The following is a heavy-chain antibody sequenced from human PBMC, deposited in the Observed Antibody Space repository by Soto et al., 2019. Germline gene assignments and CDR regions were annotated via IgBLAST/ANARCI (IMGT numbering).Heavy chain of an antibody. CDR2: ISGSGGST. J-gene: IGHJ4*02. Sequence: GESLKISCAASGFTFSSYAMSWVRQAPGKGLEWVSAISGSGGSTYYADSVKGRFTISRDNSKNTLYLQMNSLRAEDTAVYYCAKDRGLGDLFVYYFDYWGQGTLVTVSS. CDR1: GFTFSSYA. CDR3: AKDRGLGDLFVYYFDY. D-gene: IGHD2-21*01. V-gene: IGHV3-23*01.